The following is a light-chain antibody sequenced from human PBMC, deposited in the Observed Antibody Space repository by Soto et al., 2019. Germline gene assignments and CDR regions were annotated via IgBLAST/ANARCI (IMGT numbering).Light chain of an antibody. CDR2: GAS. V-gene: IGKV3-15*01. CDR3: QQYNNWPPWT. CDR1: QSVSSN. J-gene: IGKJ1*01. Sequence: IVMPKYHATLSVSPGERATLSCRASQSVSSNLAWYQQKPGQAPRLLIYGASTRATGIPARFSGSGSGTEFTLTISSLQSEDFAVYYCQQYNNWPPWTFGQRAKADI.